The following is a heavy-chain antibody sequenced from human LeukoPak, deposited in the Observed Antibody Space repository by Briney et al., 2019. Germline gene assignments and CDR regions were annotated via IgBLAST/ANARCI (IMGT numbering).Heavy chain of an antibody. Sequence: ASVKVSCKVSGYTLTELSMHWVRQAPGKGFEWMGGFDPEDGKTIYAQKFQGRVTMTEDTSTDTAYMELSSLRSEDTAVYYCATGTGNEFDYWGQGTLVTVSS. V-gene: IGHV1-24*01. J-gene: IGHJ4*02. CDR1: GYTLTELS. CDR3: ATGTGNEFDY. D-gene: IGHD4-23*01. CDR2: FDPEDGKT.